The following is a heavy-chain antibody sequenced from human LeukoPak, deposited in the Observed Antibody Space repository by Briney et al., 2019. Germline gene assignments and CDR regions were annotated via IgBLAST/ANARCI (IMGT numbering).Heavy chain of an antibody. Sequence: SETLSLTCTVSGYSIISDYYWGWIRQPPGKGLEWIGNIYHSGTTYYNPSLKSRVTISVDTSKNQFSLNLSSVTAADTAVYYCAKGRARYCGGGGCYSGDYWGQGTLVTVSS. V-gene: IGHV4-38-2*02. J-gene: IGHJ4*02. D-gene: IGHD2-15*01. CDR1: GYSIISDYY. CDR2: IYHSGTT. CDR3: AKGRARYCGGGGCYSGDY.